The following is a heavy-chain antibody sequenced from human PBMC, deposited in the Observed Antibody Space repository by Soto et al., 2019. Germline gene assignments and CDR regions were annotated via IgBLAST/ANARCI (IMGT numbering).Heavy chain of an antibody. CDR1: GGTFSSYA. V-gene: IGHV1-69*13. CDR2: IIPIFGTA. J-gene: IGHJ5*02. Sequence: SVKVSCKASGGTFSSYAISWVRQAPGQGLEWMGGIIPIFGTANYAQKFQGRVTITADESTSTAYMELSSLRSEDTAVYYCARSEVYSSGWYNWFDPWGQGTLVTVYS. D-gene: IGHD6-19*01. CDR3: ARSEVYSSGWYNWFDP.